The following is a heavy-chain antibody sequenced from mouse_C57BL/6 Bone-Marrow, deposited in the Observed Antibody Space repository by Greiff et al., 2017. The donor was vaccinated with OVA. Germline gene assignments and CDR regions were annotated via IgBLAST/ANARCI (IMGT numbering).Heavy chain of an antibody. V-gene: IGHV10-3*01. CDR3: VSHYGSSSWFAY. CDR2: IRSKSSNYAT. Sequence: EVQVVESGGGLVQPKGSLKLSCAASGFTFNTYAMHWVRQAPGKGLEWVARIRSKSSNYATYYADSVKDRFTISRDDSQSMLYLQMNNLKTEDTAMYYCVSHYGSSSWFAYWGQGTLVTVSA. J-gene: IGHJ3*01. CDR1: GFTFNTYA. D-gene: IGHD1-1*01.